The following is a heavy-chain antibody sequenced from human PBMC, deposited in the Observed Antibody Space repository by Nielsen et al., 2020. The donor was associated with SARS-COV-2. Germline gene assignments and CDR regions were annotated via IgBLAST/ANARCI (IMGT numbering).Heavy chain of an antibody. V-gene: IGHV1-2*06. J-gene: IGHJ5*02. CDR2: INPNSGGT. Sequence: WVRQAPGQGLERMGRINPNSGGTNYAQKFQGRVTMTRDTSTSTVYMELSSLRSEDTAVYYCARPYCSSTSCYGRGWFDPWGQGTLVTVSS. CDR3: ARPYCSSTSCYGRGWFDP. D-gene: IGHD2-2*01.